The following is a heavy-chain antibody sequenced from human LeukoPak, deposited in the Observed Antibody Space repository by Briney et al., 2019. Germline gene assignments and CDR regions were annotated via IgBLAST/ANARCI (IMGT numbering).Heavy chain of an antibody. J-gene: IGHJ4*02. CDR2: IYSGGST. V-gene: IGHV3-53*01. CDR3: ARTSGFCSSTSCYTSSFDY. CDR1: GFTVSSNY. D-gene: IGHD2-2*02. Sequence: GGSLRLSCAASGFTVSSNYTSWVRQAPGKGLEWVSVIYSGGSTYYADSVKGRFTISRDNSKNTLYLQMNSLRAEDTAVYYCARTSGFCSSTSCYTSSFDYWGQGTLVTVSS.